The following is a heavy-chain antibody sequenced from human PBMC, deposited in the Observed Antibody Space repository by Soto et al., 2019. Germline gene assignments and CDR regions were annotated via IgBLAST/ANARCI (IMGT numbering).Heavy chain of an antibody. Sequence: SETLSLTRAVYGGSFSGYYWSWIRQPPGKGLEWIGEINHSGSTNYNPSLKSRVTISVDTSKNQFSLKLSSVTAADTAVYYCARRQLGLLRYFQHWGQGTLVTVSS. CDR2: INHSGST. D-gene: IGHD6-6*01. CDR1: GGSFSGYY. V-gene: IGHV4-34*01. J-gene: IGHJ1*01. CDR3: ARRQLGLLRYFQH.